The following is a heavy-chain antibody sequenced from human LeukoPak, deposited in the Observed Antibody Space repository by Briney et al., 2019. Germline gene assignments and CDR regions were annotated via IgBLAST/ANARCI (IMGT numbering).Heavy chain of an antibody. CDR3: ARDFRYGSGSRGFDN. CDR1: GFTFSSFD. Sequence: GGSLRLSCAASGFTFSSFDMHWVRQATGKGLEWVSAIGPAGDTYYPGSVKGRFTISRENAKNSLYLQMNSLRAEDTAVYYCARDFRYGSGSRGFDNWGQGTLVTVSS. CDR2: IGPAGDT. J-gene: IGHJ4*02. D-gene: IGHD3-10*01. V-gene: IGHV3-13*04.